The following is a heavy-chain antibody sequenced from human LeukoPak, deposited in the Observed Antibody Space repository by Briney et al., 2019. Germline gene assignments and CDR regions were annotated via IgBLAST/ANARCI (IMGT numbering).Heavy chain of an antibody. CDR1: GYTFTGYY. D-gene: IGHD3-22*01. CDR3: ATLYDSSGYYRNFDY. J-gene: IGHJ4*02. CDR2: INPNSGTT. V-gene: IGHV1-2*02. Sequence: ASVKVSCKGSGYTFTGYYMHWVRQAPGQGLEWMGWINPNSGTTNYAQKFQGRVTMTEDTSTDTAYMELSSLRSEDTAVYYCATLYDSSGYYRNFDYWGQGTLVTVSS.